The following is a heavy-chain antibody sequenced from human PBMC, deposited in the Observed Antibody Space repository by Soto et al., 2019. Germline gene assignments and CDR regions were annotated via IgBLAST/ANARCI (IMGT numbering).Heavy chain of an antibody. V-gene: IGHV1-2*02. Sequence: ASVKVSCKASADSLDDHYIHWVRQPPAPGLEWMGWSFPQSDGTRLQRRFQRRVSMTREASTGPAYLDVTSLAFGDAAVYQCSREGMFPFEAKYECPSTGGLDFWGQGTTVTVSS. J-gene: IGHJ6*02. CDR2: SFPQSDGT. CDR1: ADSLDDHY. D-gene: IGHD3-10*02. CDR3: SREGMFPFEAKYECPSTGGLDF.